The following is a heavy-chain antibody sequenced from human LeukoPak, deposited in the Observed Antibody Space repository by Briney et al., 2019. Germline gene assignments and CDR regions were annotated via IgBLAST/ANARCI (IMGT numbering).Heavy chain of an antibody. CDR2: FDPDDGET. CDR3: ATTKPYYDYVWGSYRYKAHFDY. J-gene: IGHJ4*02. D-gene: IGHD3-16*02. V-gene: IGHV1-24*01. CDR1: GYTLTELS. Sequence: ASVKVSCKVSGYTLTELSMHWVRQAPGKGLEWMGGFDPDDGETIYAQKFQGRVTMTEDTSTDTAYMELSSLRSEDTAVYYCATTKPYYDYVWGSYRYKAHFDYWGQGTLVTVSS.